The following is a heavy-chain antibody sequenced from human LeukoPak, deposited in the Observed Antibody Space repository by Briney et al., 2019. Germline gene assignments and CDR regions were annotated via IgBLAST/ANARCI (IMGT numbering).Heavy chain of an antibody. Sequence: GGSLRLSCAASGFTFSSYWMHWVRQAPGKGLVWVSRINSDGSSTSYADSVKGRFTISRDNAKNTLYLQMNSLRAEDTAVYYWARGTHSSSWYGAMYFFDYWGRGTLVTVSS. V-gene: IGHV3-74*01. J-gene: IGHJ4*02. CDR3: ARGTHSSSWYGAMYFFDY. D-gene: IGHD6-13*01. CDR2: INSDGSST. CDR1: GFTFSSYW.